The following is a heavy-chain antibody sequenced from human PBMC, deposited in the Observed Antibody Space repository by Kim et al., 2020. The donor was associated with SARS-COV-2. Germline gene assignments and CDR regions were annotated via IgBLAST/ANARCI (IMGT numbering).Heavy chain of an antibody. V-gene: IGHV3-30-3*01. CDR1: GFTFSSYA. J-gene: IGHJ6*02. D-gene: IGHD3-10*01. Sequence: GGSLRLSCAASGFTFSSYAMHWVRQAPGKGLEWVAVISYDGSNKYYADSVKGRFTITRDNSKNTLYLQMNSLRAEDTAVHYCATSGSGNYYYYGMDVWGQGTTVTVSS. CDR3: ATSGSGNYYYYGMDV. CDR2: ISYDGSNK.